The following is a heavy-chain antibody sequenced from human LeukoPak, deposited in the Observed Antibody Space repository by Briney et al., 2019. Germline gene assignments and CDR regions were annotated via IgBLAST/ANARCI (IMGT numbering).Heavy chain of an antibody. D-gene: IGHD5-12*01. CDR3: ARDGEPYSGYDYSGTPYFDY. CDR1: GGTFSSYA. Sequence: GASVKVSCKASGGTFSSYAISWVRQAPGQGLEWMGRIIPILGIANYAQKFQGRVTITADKSTSTAYMELSSLRSEDTAVYYCARDGEPYSGYDYSGTPYFDYWGQGTLSPSPQ. V-gene: IGHV1-69*04. CDR2: IIPILGIA. J-gene: IGHJ4*02.